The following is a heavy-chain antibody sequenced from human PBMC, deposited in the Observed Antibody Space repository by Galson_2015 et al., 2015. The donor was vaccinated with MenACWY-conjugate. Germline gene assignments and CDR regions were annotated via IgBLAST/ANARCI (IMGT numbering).Heavy chain of an antibody. D-gene: IGHD4-11*01. CDR3: ARQRNFRVDY. Sequence: LSLTCSVSGGSVSDSNSYWSWIRLPPGKALEWFGYISHTGIPWYNPSVRSRITISLDTSKNRFSLRLNSVTAADTAVYFCARQRNFRVDYWGPGTLVTVSS. V-gene: IGHV4-30-4*08. CDR1: GGSVSDSNSY. J-gene: IGHJ4*02. CDR2: ISHTGIP.